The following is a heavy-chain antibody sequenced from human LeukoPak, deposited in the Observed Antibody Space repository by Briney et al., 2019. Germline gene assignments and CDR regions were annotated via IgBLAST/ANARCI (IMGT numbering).Heavy chain of an antibody. CDR2: ISSSGSTI. V-gene: IGHV3-11*01. D-gene: IGHD3-22*01. CDR3: ARDGSRGHYYDSGIDP. J-gene: IGHJ5*02. CDR1: GFTFSDYY. Sequence: GGSLRLSCAASGFTFSDYYMSWIRQAPGKGLEWVSYISSSGSTIYYADSVKGRFTISRDNAKNSLYLQMNSLRAEDTAVYYCARDGSRGHYYDSGIDPRGQGTLVTVSS.